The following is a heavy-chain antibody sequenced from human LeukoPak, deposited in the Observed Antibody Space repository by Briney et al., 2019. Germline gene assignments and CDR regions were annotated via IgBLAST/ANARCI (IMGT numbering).Heavy chain of an antibody. V-gene: IGHV1-46*01. Sequence: ASVKVSCKASGHTFTSYYMHWARQAPGQGLEWMGIINPSGGSTSYAQKFQGRVTMTRDTSTSTVYMELSSLRSEDTAVYYCARAGAAIRYFERGGPDYWGQGTLVTVSS. CDR1: GHTFTSYY. CDR3: ARAGAAIRYFERGGPDY. D-gene: IGHD3-9*01. J-gene: IGHJ4*02. CDR2: INPSGGST.